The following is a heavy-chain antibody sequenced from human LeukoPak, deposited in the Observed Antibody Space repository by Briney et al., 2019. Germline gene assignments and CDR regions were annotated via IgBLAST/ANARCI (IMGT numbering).Heavy chain of an antibody. J-gene: IGHJ4*02. CDR1: GFTFSRFA. V-gene: IGHV3-23*01. D-gene: IGHD6-19*01. CDR3: ARDPAVAGTGYYFDY. Sequence: GGSLRLSCAASGFTFSRFAMNWVRQAPGKGLEWISVIVANGGGIHYADSVKGRFTISRDNSKNTLYLQMNSLRAEDTAVYYCARDPAVAGTGYYFDYWGQGTLVTVSS. CDR2: IVANGGGI.